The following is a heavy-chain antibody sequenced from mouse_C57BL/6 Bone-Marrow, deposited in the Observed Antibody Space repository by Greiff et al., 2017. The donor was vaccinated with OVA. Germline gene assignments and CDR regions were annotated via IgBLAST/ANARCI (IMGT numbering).Heavy chain of an antibody. Sequence: VQLQQSGAELARPGASVKLSCKASGYTFTSYGISWVKQRTGQGLEWIGEIYPRSGNTYYNEKFKGKATLTAGKSSSTAYMELRSLTSEDSAVYFCARGAATSFAYWGQGTLVTVSA. D-gene: IGHD1-2*01. V-gene: IGHV1-81*01. CDR3: ARGAATSFAY. CDR1: GYTFTSYG. CDR2: IYPRSGNT. J-gene: IGHJ3*01.